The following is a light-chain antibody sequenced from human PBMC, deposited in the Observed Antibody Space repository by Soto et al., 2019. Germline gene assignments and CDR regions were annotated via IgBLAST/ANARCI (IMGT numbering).Light chain of an antibody. J-gene: IGKJ5*01. Sequence: EIVLTQSPGTLSLSPGERATVSCRPSQSVSSSYLAWYQQKPGQAPRLLIYGASSRATGIPDRFSGSGSGTDFTLTISRLEPEDFAVYYCQQRSNWPPEITFGQGTRLEIK. CDR2: GAS. V-gene: IGKV3D-20*02. CDR3: QQRSNWPPEIT. CDR1: QSVSSSY.